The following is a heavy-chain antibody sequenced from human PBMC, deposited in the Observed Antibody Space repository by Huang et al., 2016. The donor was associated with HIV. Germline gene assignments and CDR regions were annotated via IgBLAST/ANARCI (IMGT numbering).Heavy chain of an antibody. CDR1: GGSITSSNHY. D-gene: IGHD2-2*01. CDR2: FYYSGDA. Sequence: QLHLQQSGPGLVRPSETLSLICTVSGGSITSSNHYWGWIRQTPGKGLEWMGNFYYSGDAYYTPSRKNRVPISIDTSKSQFSLRLSSVIATDTAVYYCASGEYGKNAYDIWGQGTVVTVSA. V-gene: IGHV4-39*01. J-gene: IGHJ3*02. CDR3: ASGEYGKNAYDI.